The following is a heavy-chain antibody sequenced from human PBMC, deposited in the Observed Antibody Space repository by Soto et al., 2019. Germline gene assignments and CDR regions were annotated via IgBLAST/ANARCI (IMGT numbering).Heavy chain of an antibody. Sequence: SETLSLTCTVSGGSISSSSYYWGWIRQPPGKGLEWIGSIYYSGSTYYNPSLKSRVTISVDTSKNQFSLKLSSVTAADTAVYYCARQWRGYYDSSGYYLGVHAFWGQGTMVIVSS. D-gene: IGHD3-22*01. CDR2: IYYSGST. CDR1: GGSISSSSYY. J-gene: IGHJ3*01. V-gene: IGHV4-39*01. CDR3: ARQWRGYYDSSGYYLGVHAF.